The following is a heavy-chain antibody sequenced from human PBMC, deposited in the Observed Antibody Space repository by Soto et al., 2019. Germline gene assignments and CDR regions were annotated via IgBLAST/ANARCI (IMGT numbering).Heavy chain of an antibody. Sequence: ASETLSLTCTVSGGSITSYYWSWIRQPPGKGLEWIGYISYSGSTNYNPSLKSRVTISVGTSKNQFSLRLSSVTAADTAVYYCARDKITGLFDYWGQGTLVTVS. CDR3: ARDKITGLFDY. J-gene: IGHJ4*02. CDR2: ISYSGST. D-gene: IGHD2-8*02. V-gene: IGHV4-59*01. CDR1: GGSITSYY.